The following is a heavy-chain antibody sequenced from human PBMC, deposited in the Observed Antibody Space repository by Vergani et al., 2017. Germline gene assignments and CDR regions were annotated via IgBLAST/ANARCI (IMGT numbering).Heavy chain of an antibody. CDR2: IYPGDSDT. CDR1: GYSFTSYW. V-gene: IGHV5-51*01. CDR3: ARLRMTTVTFDAFDI. Sequence: EVQLVQSGAEVKKPGESLKISCKGSGYSFTSYWIGWVRQRPGKGLEWMGIIYPGDSDTRYSPSFQGQVTISADKSISTAYLQWSSLKASDTAMYYCARLRMTTVTFDAFDIWGQGTMVTVSS. J-gene: IGHJ3*02. D-gene: IGHD4-17*01.